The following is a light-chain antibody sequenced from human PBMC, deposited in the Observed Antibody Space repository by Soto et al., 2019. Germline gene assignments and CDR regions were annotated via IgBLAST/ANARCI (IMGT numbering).Light chain of an antibody. V-gene: IGLV1-44*01. J-gene: IGLJ2*01. Sequence: QAVVTQPPSASGTPGQGVVISCSGSSSNIGSNTVNWYQQLPGTAPKLLIYSNDRRPSGVPERFSGSKSGTSASLAISGLQSEDEADYYCATWDDSLNGPVFGGGTKLTVL. CDR2: SND. CDR3: ATWDDSLNGPV. CDR1: SSNIGSNT.